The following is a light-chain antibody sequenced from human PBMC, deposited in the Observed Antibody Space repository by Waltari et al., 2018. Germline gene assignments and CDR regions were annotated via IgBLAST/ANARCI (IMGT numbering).Light chain of an antibody. V-gene: IGKV1-9*01. CDR3: QQLNSYPIT. J-gene: IGKJ5*01. CDR1: QAISSN. CDR2: AAS. Sequence: IQLTQSPSSLSASVVDRVTITCRASQAISSNLAWYQQKPGKAPKLLISAASTLQSGVSLRFSGSGSGTDFTLTISSLQPEDFATYYCQQLNSYPITFGQGTRLEIK.